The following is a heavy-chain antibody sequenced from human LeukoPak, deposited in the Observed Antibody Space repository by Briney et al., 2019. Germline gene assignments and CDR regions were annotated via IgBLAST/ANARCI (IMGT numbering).Heavy chain of an antibody. CDR1: GYSFTSYW. V-gene: IGHV5-51*04. D-gene: IGHD2-2*02. Sequence: GESLKISCKGSGYSFTSYWIGWVRQMPGKGLEWMGIIYPGDSDTRYSPSFQGQVTISADKPISTAYLQWSSLKASDTAMYYCARRYCSSTSCYTGDASDIWGQGTMVTVSS. J-gene: IGHJ3*02. CDR2: IYPGDSDT. CDR3: ARRYCSSTSCYTGDASDI.